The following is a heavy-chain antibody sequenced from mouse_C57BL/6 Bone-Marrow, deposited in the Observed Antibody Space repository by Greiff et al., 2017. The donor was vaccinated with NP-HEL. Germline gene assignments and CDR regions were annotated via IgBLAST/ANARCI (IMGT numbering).Heavy chain of an antibody. V-gene: IGHV1-81*01. CDR3: ARHYGNSYRYFDV. Sequence: QVQLKESGAELARPGASVTLSCKASGYTFTSYGISWVKQRTGQGLEWIGEIYPRSGNTYYNEKFKGKATLTADKSSSTAYMELRSLTSEDSAVYFCARHYGNSYRYFDVWGTGPTVTVSS. J-gene: IGHJ1*03. D-gene: IGHD1-1*01. CDR2: IYPRSGNT. CDR1: GYTFTSYG.